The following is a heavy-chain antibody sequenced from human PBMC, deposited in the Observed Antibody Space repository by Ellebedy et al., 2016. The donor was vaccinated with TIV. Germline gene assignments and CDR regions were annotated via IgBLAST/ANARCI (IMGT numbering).Heavy chain of an antibody. Sequence: ESLKISCAASAFTFSRYWMYWVRQAPGKGLVWVSRIKYDGSITTYADSVKGRFTISRDNAKNTLYLQMNSLRAEDTALYFCARDSEDAGPALDYWGQGTLVTGSS. CDR2: IKYDGSIT. V-gene: IGHV3-74*01. D-gene: IGHD2-15*01. CDR1: AFTFSRYW. CDR3: ARDSEDAGPALDY. J-gene: IGHJ4*02.